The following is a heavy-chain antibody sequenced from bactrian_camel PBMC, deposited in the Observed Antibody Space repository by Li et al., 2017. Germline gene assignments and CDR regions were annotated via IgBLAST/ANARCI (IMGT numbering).Heavy chain of an antibody. CDR2: IDSDGST. CDR3: AADSVGPIGMLNPLPADFNY. Sequence: HVQLVESGGGSVQAGGSLRLSCDASRYTFSAYCMGWSRQAPGKEREGVAAIDSDGSTHYGDSVKGRFTVSKDNAKNTVYLQMNRLKPEDTGMYYCAADSVGPIGMLNPLPADFNYWGQGTQVTVS. J-gene: IGHJ6*01. D-gene: IGHD3*01. CDR1: RYTFSAYC. V-gene: IGHV3S9*01.